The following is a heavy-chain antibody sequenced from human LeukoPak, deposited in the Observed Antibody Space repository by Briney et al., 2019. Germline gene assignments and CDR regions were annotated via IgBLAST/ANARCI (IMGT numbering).Heavy chain of an antibody. D-gene: IGHD6-13*01. J-gene: IGHJ4*02. CDR3: ARVEAAAGINY. CDR2: INHGGVS. Sequence: PSETLSLTCAVYGGSFSDYYWSWIRQPPGKGLEWIGEINHGGVSNYNPSLKSRVTISVDTSKNLFPLKLSSVTAADTAVYYCARVEAAAGINYWGQGTLVTVSS. V-gene: IGHV4-34*01. CDR1: GGSFSDYY.